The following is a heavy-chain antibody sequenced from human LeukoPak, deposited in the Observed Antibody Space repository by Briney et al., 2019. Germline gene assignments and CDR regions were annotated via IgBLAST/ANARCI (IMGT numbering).Heavy chain of an antibody. CDR2: ISAYNGNT. J-gene: IGHJ4*02. Sequence: ASVKVSCKASGYTFTSYGISWVRQAPGQGLEWMGWISAYNGNTNYAQKLRGRVTMTTDTSTSTAYMELRSLRSDDTAVYYCARAGVGRGESSSWYFLVDYWGQGTLVTVSS. D-gene: IGHD6-13*01. CDR1: GYTFTSYG. V-gene: IGHV1-18*01. CDR3: ARAGVGRGESSSWYFLVDY.